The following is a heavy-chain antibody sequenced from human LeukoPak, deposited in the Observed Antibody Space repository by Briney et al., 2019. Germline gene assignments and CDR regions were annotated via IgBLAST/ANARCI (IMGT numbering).Heavy chain of an antibody. J-gene: IGHJ5*02. CDR3: ARLGYGSGSYSGNRFDP. CDR2: IYYSGST. V-gene: IGHV4-39*01. D-gene: IGHD3-10*01. CDR1: GGSISSSSYY. Sequence: SETLSLTCTVSGGSISSSSYYWGWLRQPPGKGLEWIGSIYYSGSTYYNPSLRSRVTISVDTSKNQFSLKLSSVTAADTAVYYCARLGYGSGSYSGNRFDPWGQGTLVTVSS.